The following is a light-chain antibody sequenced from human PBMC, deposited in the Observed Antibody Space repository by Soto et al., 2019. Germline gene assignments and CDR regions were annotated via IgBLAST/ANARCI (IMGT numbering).Light chain of an antibody. CDR3: AAWDDSLKGV. Sequence: QSVLTQPPSASGTPGQRVTISCCGSSSNIGSNTVNWYQQLPGTAPKLLIYSNNQRPSGVPDRFSGSKSGTSASLAISGLQSEDEADYYCAAWDDSLKGVFGTGTKVTVL. V-gene: IGLV1-44*01. J-gene: IGLJ1*01. CDR2: SNN. CDR1: SSNIGSNT.